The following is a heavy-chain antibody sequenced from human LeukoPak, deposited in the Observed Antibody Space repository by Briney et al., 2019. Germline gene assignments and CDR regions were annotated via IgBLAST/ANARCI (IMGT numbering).Heavy chain of an antibody. J-gene: IGHJ3*02. D-gene: IGHD6-19*01. V-gene: IGHV1-2*02. CDR3: ARGWNSGWNGDAFDI. Sequence: EASVKVSCKASGYTFTAYYMHWVRQAPGQGLEWMGWINPNSGGTNYAQKFQGRVTMTRDTSISTAYMELSRLRSDDTAVYYCARGWNSGWNGDAFDIWGQGTMVTVSS. CDR2: INPNSGGT. CDR1: GYTFTAYY.